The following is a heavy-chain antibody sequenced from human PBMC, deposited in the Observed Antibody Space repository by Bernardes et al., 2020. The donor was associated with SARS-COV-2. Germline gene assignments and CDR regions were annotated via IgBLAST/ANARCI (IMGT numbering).Heavy chain of an antibody. CDR1: GFTFSSYW. J-gene: IGHJ4*02. V-gene: IGHV3-74*01. CDR3: ARGSGYYYFDY. Sequence: GGSLRLSCAASGFTFSSYWMHWVRLGPGKGPVWVSRINGDGSSINYADSVKGRFTISRDNARNTVYLQMNTLRAEDTAVYYCARGSGYYYFDYWGQGTLVTVSS. CDR2: INGDGSSI. D-gene: IGHD5-18*01.